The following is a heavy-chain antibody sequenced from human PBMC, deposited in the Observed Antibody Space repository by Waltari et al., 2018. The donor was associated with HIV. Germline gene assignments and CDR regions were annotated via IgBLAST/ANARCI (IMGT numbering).Heavy chain of an antibody. CDR2: INHSGST. CDR3: ASGGKGLY. J-gene: IGHJ4*02. CDR1: GGPFSGYY. Sequence: QVQLQQWGAGLLKPSETPSLTCAVSGGPFSGYYWSWIRQPPGKGLEWIGEINHSGSTNYNPSLKSRVTISVDTSKNQFSLKLSSVTAADTAVYYCASGGKGLYWGQGTLVTVSS. V-gene: IGHV4-34*01. D-gene: IGHD2-15*01.